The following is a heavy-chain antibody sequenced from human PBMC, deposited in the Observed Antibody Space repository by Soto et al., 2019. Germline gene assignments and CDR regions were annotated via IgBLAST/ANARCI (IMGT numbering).Heavy chain of an antibody. CDR2: IWYDGSNK. V-gene: IGHV3-33*01. J-gene: IGHJ6*01. D-gene: IGHD2-2*01. CDR3: ARDLGALADCSSTSCFTGTAV. Sequence: DKGLEWVAVIWYDGSNKYYADSVKGRFTISRDNSKNTLYLQMNSLRAEDTAVYYCARDLGALADCSSTSCFTGTAVLVKGTTV.